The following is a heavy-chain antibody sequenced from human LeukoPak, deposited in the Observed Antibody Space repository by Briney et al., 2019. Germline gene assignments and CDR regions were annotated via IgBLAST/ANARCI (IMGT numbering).Heavy chain of an antibody. CDR2: IYYSGST. CDR3: ARVWGHYDILTGYYTSYYFDY. D-gene: IGHD3-9*01. Sequence: KSSQTLSLTCTVSGGSISSGGYYWSWIRQHPGKGLEWIGYIYYSGSTYHNPSLKSRVTISVDTSKNQFSLKLSSVTAADTAVYYCARVWGHYDILTGYYTSYYFDYWGQGTLVTVSS. CDR1: GGSISSGGYY. J-gene: IGHJ4*02. V-gene: IGHV4-31*03.